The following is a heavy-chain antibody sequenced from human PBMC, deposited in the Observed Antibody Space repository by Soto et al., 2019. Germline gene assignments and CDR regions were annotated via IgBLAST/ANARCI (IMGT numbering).Heavy chain of an antibody. D-gene: IGHD3-22*01. CDR1: GFTFSSYT. CDR2: ILYDGSTK. V-gene: IGHV3-30-3*01. J-gene: IGHJ4*02. Sequence: GGSLRLSCAASGFTFSSYTMHWVRQAPGKGLEWVAVILYDGSTKYYADSVKGRFTISRDNSKNTVSLQMNSLRAEDTAVYYCARDDSSQYYYDSSGSRFDSWGQGTLVTVSS. CDR3: ARDDSSQYYYDSSGSRFDS.